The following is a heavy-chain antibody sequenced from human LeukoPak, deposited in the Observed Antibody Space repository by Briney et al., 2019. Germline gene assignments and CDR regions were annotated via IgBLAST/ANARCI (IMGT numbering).Heavy chain of an antibody. J-gene: IGHJ4*02. CDR1: GFSFSSYS. CDR2: ITSDGVKT. CDR3: AKLILGARSLFDF. D-gene: IGHD1-26*01. V-gene: IGHV3-64*01. Sequence: GGSLRLSCAASGFSFSSYSMHWVRQAPGKGLEYVSAITSDGVKTYYANSVKGRFTISRDNSKNTLYLQMSSLRADDTAMYYCAKLILGARSLFDFRGQGILVTVSS.